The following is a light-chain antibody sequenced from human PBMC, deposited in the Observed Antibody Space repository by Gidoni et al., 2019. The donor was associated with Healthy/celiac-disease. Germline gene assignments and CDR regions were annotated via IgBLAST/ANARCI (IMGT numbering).Light chain of an antibody. J-gene: IGKJ4*01. CDR2: DAS. Sequence: AIQLTQSPSSLSASVGDRVTITCRASQGISSALAWYQQKPGKAPKLLIYDASSLESGVPSRFSGSGSGTDFTLTISSLQPEDFATYYCQQFNSYPRRSTFGGXTKVEIK. V-gene: IGKV1-13*02. CDR3: QQFNSYPRRST. CDR1: QGISSA.